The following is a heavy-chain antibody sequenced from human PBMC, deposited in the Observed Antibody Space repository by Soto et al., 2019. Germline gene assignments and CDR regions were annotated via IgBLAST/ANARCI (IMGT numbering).Heavy chain of an antibody. CDR2: INAGNGNT. CDR1: GYTFTCSA. Sequence: APVKVSFKGSGYTFTCSAMRLGRHGPGQRLGWMGWINAGNGNTKYSQKFQGRVTITRDTSASTAYMELSSLRSEDTAVYYCARGDYYDSSGYYYAHWFDPWGQGTLVIVSS. D-gene: IGHD3-22*01. V-gene: IGHV1-3*01. CDR3: ARGDYYDSSGYYYAHWFDP. J-gene: IGHJ5*02.